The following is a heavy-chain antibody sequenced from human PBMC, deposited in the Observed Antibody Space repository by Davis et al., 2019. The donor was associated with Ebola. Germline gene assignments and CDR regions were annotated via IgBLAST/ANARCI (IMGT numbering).Heavy chain of an antibody. CDR2: ISHTGDT. CDR1: GGSFSGYY. D-gene: IGHD3-9*01. J-gene: IGHJ6*02. CDR3: ARGQHDLLTGARYAMDG. V-gene: IGHV4-34*01. Sequence: GSLRLSCAVYGGSFSGYYWSWIRQSPGKGLEWIGEISHTGDTNYNPSLKSRVIISVDTSKNQFSLKLNSVNAADTAMYYCARGQHDLLTGARYAMDGWGRGTTVTVSS.